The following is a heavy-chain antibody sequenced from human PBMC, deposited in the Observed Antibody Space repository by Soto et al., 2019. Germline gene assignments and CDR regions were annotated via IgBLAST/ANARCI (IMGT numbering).Heavy chain of an antibody. D-gene: IGHD5-12*01. Sequence: SEPLSLTCTVSGGSLSSYYWSWIRQPPGKGLEWIGYIYYGGNTNYNPSLKSRVTISVDTSKNQFSLKLKSVTAADTAVYYCARVATTPRNDAFDIWGQGTMVTVSS. CDR1: GGSLSSYY. CDR3: ARVATTPRNDAFDI. J-gene: IGHJ3*02. V-gene: IGHV4-59*01. CDR2: IYYGGNT.